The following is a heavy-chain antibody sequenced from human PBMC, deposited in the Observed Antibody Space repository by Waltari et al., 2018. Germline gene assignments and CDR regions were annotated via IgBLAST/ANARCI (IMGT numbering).Heavy chain of an antibody. Sequence: QLQLQESGPGLVKPSATLSLTCTVSGGSISSSSYYWGWIRQPPGKGLEWIGSIYYSGSTYYNPSLKSRVTISVDTSKNQFSLKLSSVTAADTAVYYCARPRYPWKLGSFDYWGQGTLVTVSS. CDR1: GGSISSSSYY. CDR3: ARPRYPWKLGSFDY. CDR2: IYYSGST. J-gene: IGHJ4*02. V-gene: IGHV4-39*01. D-gene: IGHD7-27*01.